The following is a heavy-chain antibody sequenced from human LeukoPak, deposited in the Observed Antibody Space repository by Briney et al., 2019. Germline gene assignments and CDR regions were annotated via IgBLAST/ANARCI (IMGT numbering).Heavy chain of an antibody. CDR2: IFYSGST. V-gene: IGHV4-59*01. CDR1: GGSISSYY. D-gene: IGHD1-14*01. Sequence: SETLSLTCTVSGGSISSYYWSWIRQPPGEGLEWIGYIFYSGSTNYNPSLKSRVTISVDTSKKQLSLKLSSVTAADSAVYYCARDGGMTGLDYWGQGTLVTVSS. CDR3: ARDGGMTGLDY. J-gene: IGHJ4*02.